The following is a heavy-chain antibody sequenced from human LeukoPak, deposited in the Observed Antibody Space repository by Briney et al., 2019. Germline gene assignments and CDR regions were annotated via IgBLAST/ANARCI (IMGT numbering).Heavy chain of an antibody. Sequence: ASVKVSCKASGYTFTGYCMHWVRQAPGQGLEWMGWINPNSGGTNYAQKFQGRVTMTRDTSISTAYMELSRLRSDDTAVYYCARVMILSYYYYGMDVWGQGTTVTVSS. CDR1: GYTFTGYC. CDR2: INPNSGGT. J-gene: IGHJ6*02. CDR3: ARVMILSYYYYGMDV. D-gene: IGHD2-15*01. V-gene: IGHV1-2*02.